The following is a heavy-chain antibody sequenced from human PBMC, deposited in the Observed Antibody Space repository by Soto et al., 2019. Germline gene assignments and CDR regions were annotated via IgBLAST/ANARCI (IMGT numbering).Heavy chain of an antibody. V-gene: IGHV3-74*01. CDR1: GFTFSRDA. D-gene: IGHD5-18*01. Sequence: GGSLRLSCAASGFTFSRDAMHWVRQAPGKGLIWVSRVNPAGTVTTYTDSVKGRFTISRDNAKNTLYLQMNSLRVEDTALYYCVRDQRFSFINWGQGILVTVSS. J-gene: IGHJ4*02. CDR2: VNPAGTVT. CDR3: VRDQRFSFIN.